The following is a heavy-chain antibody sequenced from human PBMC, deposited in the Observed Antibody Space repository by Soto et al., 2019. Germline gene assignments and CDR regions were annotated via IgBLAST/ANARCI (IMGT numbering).Heavy chain of an antibody. D-gene: IGHD3-10*01. J-gene: IGHJ4*02. Sequence: GSLRLSCAASGFTFSSYWMSWVRQAPGKGLEWVANIKQDGSEKYYVDSVKGRFTISRDNSKNTLYLQMNSLRAEDTAVYSCARDIFYYGNYFDYWGQGTLVTVSS. CDR1: GFTFSSYW. CDR2: IKQDGSEK. V-gene: IGHV3-7*01. CDR3: ARDIFYYGNYFDY.